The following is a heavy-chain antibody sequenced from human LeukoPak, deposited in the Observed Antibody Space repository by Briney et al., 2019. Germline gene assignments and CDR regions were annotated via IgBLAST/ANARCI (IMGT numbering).Heavy chain of an antibody. CDR3: ARGQQQLVNRGSYYYYYMDV. CDR1: GFIFSGHA. V-gene: IGHV3-30*04. D-gene: IGHD6-13*01. CDR2: TSDDGRNK. Sequence: GRTLRLSCAAPGFIFSGHAMHWVRQAPGKGLEWVAVTSDDGRNKYYADSVKGRFTISRDNSKNTLSLQMNSLRDEDTAVYYCARGQQQLVNRGSYYYYYMDVWGEGTTVTVSS. J-gene: IGHJ6*03.